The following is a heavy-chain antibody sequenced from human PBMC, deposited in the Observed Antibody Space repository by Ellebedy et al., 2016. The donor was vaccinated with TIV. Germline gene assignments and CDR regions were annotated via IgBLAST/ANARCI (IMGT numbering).Heavy chain of an antibody. J-gene: IGHJ4*02. V-gene: IGHV3-7*03. CDR2: IKQDGSEK. Sequence: GESLKISCVASGSTFNTYYMTWFRQAPGKGLEWVANIKQDGSEKFYVNSVKGRFTISRENAKNSLFLQMNSLRVDDTAVYYCARGSGWLTDSWGQGTLVTVSS. CDR1: GSTFNTYY. D-gene: IGHD6-19*01. CDR3: ARGSGWLTDS.